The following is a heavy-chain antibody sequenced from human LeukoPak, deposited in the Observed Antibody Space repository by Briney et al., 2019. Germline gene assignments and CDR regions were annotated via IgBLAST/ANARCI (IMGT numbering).Heavy chain of an antibody. J-gene: IGHJ2*01. CDR1: GGSTSSYY. Sequence: SETPSLTRTVPGGSTSSYYWSWIRQPPGKGLEWIGYIYYSGSTNYNPSLKSRVTISIDTSKNQFSLKLRSVTAADTAVYYCARLYDYGGKNFDLWGRGTLVTVSS. CDR2: IYYSGST. V-gene: IGHV4-59*01. D-gene: IGHD4-23*01. CDR3: ARLYDYGGKNFDL.